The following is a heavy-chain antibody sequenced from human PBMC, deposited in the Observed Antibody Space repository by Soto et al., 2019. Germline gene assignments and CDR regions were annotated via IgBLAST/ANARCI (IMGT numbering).Heavy chain of an antibody. D-gene: IGHD1-1*01. Sequence: SQTHSRTCDISGDRVSSNRAGWNWIKKTPSRGLEWLGRTYYKSKWYYTYAASVKSRITVSPDTSKNQFSLQLTSVTPEDTAVYYCARGSWDDVSGHYYMDVWDKGTTVTVSS. V-gene: IGHV6-1*01. CDR2: TYYKSKWYY. CDR1: GDRVSSNRAG. CDR3: ARGSWDDVSGHYYMDV. J-gene: IGHJ6*03.